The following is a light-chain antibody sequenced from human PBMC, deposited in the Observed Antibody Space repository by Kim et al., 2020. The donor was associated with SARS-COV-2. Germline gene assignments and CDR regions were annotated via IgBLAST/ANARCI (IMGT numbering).Light chain of an antibody. J-gene: IGLJ3*02. CDR1: NSNIGVNT. CDR2: RNN. V-gene: IGLV1-44*01. Sequence: GQRVTISCSGSNSNIGVNTVNWYQQFPGTAPKLLIYRNNQRPSGVPDRFSGSKSGTSASLALSGLLSEDEADYYCATWDDSLNAWVFGGGTQLTV. CDR3: ATWDDSLNAWV.